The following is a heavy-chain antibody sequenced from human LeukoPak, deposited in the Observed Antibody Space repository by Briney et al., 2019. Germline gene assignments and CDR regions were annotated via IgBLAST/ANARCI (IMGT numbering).Heavy chain of an antibody. D-gene: IGHD3-22*01. CDR3: ARGNEYYYDSSGYLFDY. Sequence: SETLSLTCAVYVGSFSCYYWSWIRQPPGKGLEWIGEINHSGSTNYNPSLKSRVTISVDTSKNQFSLKLSSVTAADTAVYYCARGNEYYYDSSGYLFDYWGQGTLVTVSS. J-gene: IGHJ4*02. CDR1: VGSFSCYY. CDR2: INHSGST. V-gene: IGHV4-34*01.